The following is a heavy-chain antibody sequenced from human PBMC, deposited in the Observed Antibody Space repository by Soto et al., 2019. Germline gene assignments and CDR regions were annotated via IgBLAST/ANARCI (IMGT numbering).Heavy chain of an antibody. D-gene: IGHD3-3*01. CDR1: GFTFTNYT. Sequence: EVQLSESGGRLVQPGGSLRLSCAASGFTFTNYTMTWVRQSPGKGLQWVSGISATGGLKYYADSVQGRFTISRVNSKNTLYIQMDNLRDDDTAIYSCAREVGGPSGWLDTWGKGTQVTVSS. J-gene: IGHJ5*02. CDR3: AREVGGPSGWLDT. V-gene: IGHV3-23*01. CDR2: ISATGGLK.